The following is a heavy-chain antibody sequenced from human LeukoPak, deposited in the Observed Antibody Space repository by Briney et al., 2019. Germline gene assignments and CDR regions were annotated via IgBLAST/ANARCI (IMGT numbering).Heavy chain of an antibody. CDR3: ARVRTSQWLVDPYFDY. V-gene: IGHV3-74*01. CDR2: INSDGSST. CDR1: GFTFSSYW. J-gene: IGHJ4*02. Sequence: PGGSLRLSCAASGFTFSSYWMHWVRQAPGKGLVWVSRINSDGSSTSYADSVKGRFTISRDNAKNTLYLQMNCLRAEDTAVYYCARVRTSQWLVDPYFDYWGQGTLVTVSS. D-gene: IGHD6-19*01.